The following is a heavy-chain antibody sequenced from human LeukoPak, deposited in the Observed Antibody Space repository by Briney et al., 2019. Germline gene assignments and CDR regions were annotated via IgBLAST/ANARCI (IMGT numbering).Heavy chain of an antibody. Sequence: ASVKVSCKASGYTFTSYGISWVRQAPGQGLEWMGWISAYNGNTDYAQKFQGRVTMATDTSTSTAYMELRSLRSDDTALYYCARAVSYSSSFFDYWGQGTLVTVSS. D-gene: IGHD6-6*01. CDR3: ARAVSYSSSFFDY. CDR2: ISAYNGNT. J-gene: IGHJ4*02. V-gene: IGHV1-18*01. CDR1: GYTFTSYG.